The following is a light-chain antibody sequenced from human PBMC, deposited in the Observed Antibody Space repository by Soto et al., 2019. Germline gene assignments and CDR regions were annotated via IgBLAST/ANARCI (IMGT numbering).Light chain of an antibody. CDR3: QQYYSAPLT. CDR1: QSILYSSNNKNY. J-gene: IGKJ4*01. V-gene: IGKV4-1*01. CDR2: WAS. Sequence: DIVMTQSPDSLAVSLGERATINCKSSQSILYSSNNKNYLVWYQQKPGQPPKALIYWASTRESGVPDRFSGSGSGTDFTLTISSLQAEDVAVYYCQQYYSAPLTFGGG.